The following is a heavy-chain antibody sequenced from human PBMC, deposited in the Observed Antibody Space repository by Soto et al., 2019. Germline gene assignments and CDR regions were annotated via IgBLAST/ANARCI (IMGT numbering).Heavy chain of an antibody. V-gene: IGHV4-31*03. CDR2: IYYSGTT. Sequence: PSETLSLTCTVSGGSISRGGYYWSLIRQHPGKGLEWIGYIYYSGTTYYNPSLKSRVTISVDTSKNQFSLKLSSVTAADTAVYYCARDSYSGYGNIDYWGQGTLVTVSS. J-gene: IGHJ4*02. D-gene: IGHD5-12*01. CDR3: ARDSYSGYGNIDY. CDR1: GGSISRGGYY.